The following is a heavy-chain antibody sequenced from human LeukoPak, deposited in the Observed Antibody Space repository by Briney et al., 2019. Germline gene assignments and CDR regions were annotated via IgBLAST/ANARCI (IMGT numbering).Heavy chain of an antibody. CDR2: LQSGGNT. Sequence: GGSLRLSCAASGFTFSSYAMSWVRQAPGKGLEWVSVLQSGGNTYYADSVKGRFTISRDNSKNTLYLQMNSLRAEDTAVYYCARNTGYSDYWGQGTLVTVSS. CDR1: GFTFSSYA. J-gene: IGHJ4*02. V-gene: IGHV3-53*01. D-gene: IGHD6-13*01. CDR3: ARNTGYSDY.